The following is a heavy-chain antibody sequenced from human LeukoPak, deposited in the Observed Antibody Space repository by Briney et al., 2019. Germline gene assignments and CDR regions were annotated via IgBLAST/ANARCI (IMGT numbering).Heavy chain of an antibody. J-gene: IGHJ4*02. CDR2: IYSSGNT. D-gene: IGHD6-13*01. CDR1: GFSVSSNH. CDR3: ARGIAAVGIVGVFDC. V-gene: IGHV3-66*01. Sequence: GRSLRLSCAASGFSVSSNHMSWVRQAPGKGLEWVSVIYSSGNTHYADSVKGRFTISRDNSKNTLYLQMNSLRAEDTAVYYCARGIAAVGIVGVFDCWGQGTLVTVSS.